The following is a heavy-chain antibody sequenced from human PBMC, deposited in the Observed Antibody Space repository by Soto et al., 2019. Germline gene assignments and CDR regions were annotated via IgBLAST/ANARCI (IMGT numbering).Heavy chain of an antibody. CDR1: LFTFSDDY. CDR2: ISSSGGTI. Sequence: GRSRRFPCAASLFTFSDDYMIYILQAPGKWLVLVSYISSSGGTIYYADSVKGRFTISRDNAKNSLFLHMNSLRADDTAVYYCARASSPRDQWLDYWGKETLVRVCS. D-gene: IGHD5-18*01. V-gene: IGHV3-11*01. CDR3: ARASSPRDQWLDY. J-gene: IGHJ4*02.